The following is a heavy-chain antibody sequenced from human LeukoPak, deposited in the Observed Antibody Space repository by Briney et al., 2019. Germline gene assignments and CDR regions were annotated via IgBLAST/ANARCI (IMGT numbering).Heavy chain of an antibody. CDR2: IYYSGGT. D-gene: IGHD3-10*01. CDR3: ARDHPGMVRGVINRDAYYYMDV. V-gene: IGHV4-61*01. CDR1: GGSISSSSYY. Sequence: SETLSLTCTVSGGSISSSSYYWSWIRQPPGKGLEWIGYIYYSGGTNYNPSLKSRVTISVDTSKNQFSLKLSSVTAADTAVYYCARDHPGMVRGVINRDAYYYMDVWGKGTTVTVSS. J-gene: IGHJ6*03.